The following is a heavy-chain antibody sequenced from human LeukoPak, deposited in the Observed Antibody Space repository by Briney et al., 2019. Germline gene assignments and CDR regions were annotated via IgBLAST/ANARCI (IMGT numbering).Heavy chain of an antibody. CDR3: ARIDTAMVTDY. Sequence: PGGSLRLSCAASGFTFSSYSMNWVRQAPGKGLEWVSSISSSSSYIYYADSVKGRFTISKDNAKNSLYLQMNSLRAEDTAVYYCARIDTAMVTDYWGQGTLVTVSS. D-gene: IGHD5-18*01. J-gene: IGHJ4*02. CDR1: GFTFSSYS. V-gene: IGHV3-21*01. CDR2: ISSSSSYI.